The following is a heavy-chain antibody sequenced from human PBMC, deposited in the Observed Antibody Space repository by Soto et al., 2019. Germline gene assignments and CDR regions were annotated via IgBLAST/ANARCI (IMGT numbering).Heavy chain of an antibody. J-gene: IGHJ3*02. V-gene: IGHV1-69*05. Sequence: GPSVKVSCKASGCTFSSYAIRWVRQAPGQGLEWMGGIIPIFGTANYAQKFQGRVTITTDESTSTAYMELSSLRSEDTAVYYCAAELYSGGSCCSFDIWGQGTMVTVSS. D-gene: IGHD2-15*01. CDR3: AAELYSGGSCCSFDI. CDR2: IIPIFGTA. CDR1: GCTFSSYA.